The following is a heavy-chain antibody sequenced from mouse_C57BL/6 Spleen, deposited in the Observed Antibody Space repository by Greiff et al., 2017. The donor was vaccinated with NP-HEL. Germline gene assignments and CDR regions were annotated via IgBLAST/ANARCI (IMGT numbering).Heavy chain of an antibody. V-gene: IGHV1-72*01. CDR2: IDPNSGGT. D-gene: IGHD1-1*01. CDR3: AITTVVARYYFDY. Sequence: QVQLQQPGAELVKPGASVKLSCKASGYTFTSYWMHWVKQRPGRGLEWIGRIDPNSGGTKYNEKFKSKATLTVDKPSSTAYMQLSSPTSEDSAVYYCAITTVVARYYFDYWGQGTTLTVSS. J-gene: IGHJ2*01. CDR1: GYTFTSYW.